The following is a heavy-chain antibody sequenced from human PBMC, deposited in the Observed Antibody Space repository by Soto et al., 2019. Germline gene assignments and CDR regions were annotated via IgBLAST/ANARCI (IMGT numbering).Heavy chain of an antibody. Sequence: GGSLRLSXAASGFTFSSYAMHWVRQAPGKGLEWVAVISYDGSNKYYADSVKGRFTISRDNSKNTLYLQMNSLRAEDTAVYYCAREGGADSSTTESGMDVWGQGTTVTVSS. CDR2: ISYDGSNK. V-gene: IGHV3-30-3*01. D-gene: IGHD2-2*01. J-gene: IGHJ6*02. CDR1: GFTFSSYA. CDR3: AREGGADSSTTESGMDV.